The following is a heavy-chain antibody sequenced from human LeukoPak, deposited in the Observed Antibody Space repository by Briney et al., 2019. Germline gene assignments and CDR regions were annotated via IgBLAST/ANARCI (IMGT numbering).Heavy chain of an antibody. CDR1: GFTFSSYA. Sequence: GGSLRLSCAASGFTFSSYAMSWVRQAPGKGLEWVSAISGSGGSTYYADSVKGRFTISRDNSKNTLYLQMNSLTAEDTAVYYCTKDGGLGYSGPQKFDSWGQGNQVTVSS. CDR3: TKDGGLGYSGPQKFDS. CDR2: ISGSGGST. J-gene: IGHJ4*02. D-gene: IGHD1-26*01. V-gene: IGHV3-23*01.